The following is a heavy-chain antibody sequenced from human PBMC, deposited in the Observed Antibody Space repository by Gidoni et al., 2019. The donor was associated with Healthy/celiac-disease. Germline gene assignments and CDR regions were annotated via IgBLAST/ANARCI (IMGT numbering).Heavy chain of an antibody. CDR3: TREASDIVATAFDY. CDR2: IRSKAYGGTT. J-gene: IGHJ4*02. D-gene: IGHD5-12*01. V-gene: IGHV3-49*05. Sequence: EVQLVGSGGGLVKPGRSLRLSCTASGFTFGDYAMSWFRQAPGKGLEWVGFIRSKAYGGTTEYAASVKGRFTISRDDSKSIAYLQMNSLKTEDTAVYYCTREASDIVATAFDYWGQGTLVTVSS. CDR1: GFTFGDYA.